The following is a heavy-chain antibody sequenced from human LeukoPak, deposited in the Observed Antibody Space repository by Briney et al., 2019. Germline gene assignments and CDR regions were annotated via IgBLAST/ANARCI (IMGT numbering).Heavy chain of an antibody. CDR2: INPNSGGT. J-gene: IGHJ3*02. D-gene: IGHD3-16*01. V-gene: IGHV1-2*02. CDR3: ARVRSEGVSLDDFDI. Sequence: ASVKVSCKASGYTFSDYYMHWVRQAPGQGLEWMGWINPNSGGTNYAQKFQGRVTMTWDTSISTAYMELTRLRSDDTAVYYCARVRSEGVSLDDFDIWGQGTMVTVSS. CDR1: GYTFSDYY.